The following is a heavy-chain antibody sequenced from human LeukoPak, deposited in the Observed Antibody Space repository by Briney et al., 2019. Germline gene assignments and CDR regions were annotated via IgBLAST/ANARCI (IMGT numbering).Heavy chain of an antibody. Sequence: SETLSLTCAVYGGSFRHYSWSWIRQPPGKGLEWIGYIYYSGSTNYNPSLKSRVTISVDTSKNQFSLKLSSVTAADTAVYYCARESELSFDPWGQGTLVTVSS. V-gene: IGHV4-59*01. CDR1: GGSFRHYS. CDR3: ARESELSFDP. CDR2: IYYSGST. D-gene: IGHD3-10*01. J-gene: IGHJ5*02.